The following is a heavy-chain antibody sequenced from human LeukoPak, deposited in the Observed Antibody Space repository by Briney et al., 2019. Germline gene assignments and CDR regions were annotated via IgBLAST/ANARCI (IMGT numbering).Heavy chain of an antibody. V-gene: IGHV4-59*12. CDR3: ARVVAGPYYYYYYYMDV. CDR1: GGSISSYY. J-gene: IGHJ6*03. D-gene: IGHD6-19*01. CDR2: IYHSGST. Sequence: PSETLSLTCTVSGGSISSYYWSWIRQPPGKGLEWIGSIYHSGSTYCNPSLKSRVTISVDTSKNQFSLKLSSVTAADTAVYYCARVVAGPYYYYYYYMDVWGKGTTVTVSS.